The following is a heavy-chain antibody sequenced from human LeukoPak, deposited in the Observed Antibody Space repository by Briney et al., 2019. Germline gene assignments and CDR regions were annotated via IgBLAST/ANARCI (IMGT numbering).Heavy chain of an antibody. CDR1: GGTFSSYA. CDR2: IIPIFGRA. Sequence: ASVKVSCKASGGTFSSYAISWVRQAPGQGLEWMGRIIPIFGRANYAQKFQGSVTITADKSTSTAYMELSSQRSEDTAVYYCASHMTTVALAAFDIWGPGTMVTVSS. D-gene: IGHD4-23*01. J-gene: IGHJ3*02. CDR3: ASHMTTVALAAFDI. V-gene: IGHV1-69*04.